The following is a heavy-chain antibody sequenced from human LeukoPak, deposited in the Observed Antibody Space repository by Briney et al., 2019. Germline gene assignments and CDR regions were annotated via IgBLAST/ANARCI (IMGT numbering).Heavy chain of an antibody. J-gene: IGHJ6*04. D-gene: IGHD3-16*02. Sequence: PSETLSLACDVSVTSISNNWWGWVRQSPGKGLEWIGEIFHRGIPNYNPSLKSRVTMSIDTSKNQLSLNVNSVTAADTAVYYCARVMGASWFFYLDVWGKGTTVTVSS. CDR2: IFHRGIP. CDR3: ARVMGASWFFYLDV. V-gene: IGHV4/OR15-8*01. CDR1: VTSISNNW.